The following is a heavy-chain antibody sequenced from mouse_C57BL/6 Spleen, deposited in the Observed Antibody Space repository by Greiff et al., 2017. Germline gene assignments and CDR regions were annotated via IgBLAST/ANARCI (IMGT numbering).Heavy chain of an antibody. V-gene: IGHV3-8*01. CDR2: ISYSGST. CDR1: GYSITSDY. CDR3: ARSDYYGSPPFAY. Sequence: EVKLVESGPGLAKPSQTLSLTCSVTGYSITSDYWNWIRKFPGNKLEYMGYISYSGSTYYNPSLKSRISITRDTSKNQYYLQLNSVTTEDTATYYCARSDYYGSPPFAYWGQGTLVTVSA. D-gene: IGHD1-1*01. J-gene: IGHJ3*01.